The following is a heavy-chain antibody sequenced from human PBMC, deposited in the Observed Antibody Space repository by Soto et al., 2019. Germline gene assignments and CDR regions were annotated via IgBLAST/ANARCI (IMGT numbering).Heavy chain of an antibody. CDR3: ARVTGYSSGWGHIDY. CDR1: GGSISSYY. V-gene: IGHV4-59*01. Sequence: ASETLSLTCTVSGGSISSYYWSWIRQPPGKGLEWIGYIYYSGSTNYNPSLKSRVTISVDTSKNQFSLKLSSVTAADTAVYYCARVTGYSSGWGHIDYWGQGTLVTVSS. CDR2: IYYSGST. D-gene: IGHD6-19*01. J-gene: IGHJ4*02.